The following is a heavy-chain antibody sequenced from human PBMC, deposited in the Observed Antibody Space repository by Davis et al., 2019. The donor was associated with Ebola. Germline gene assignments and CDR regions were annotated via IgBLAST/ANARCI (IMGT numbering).Heavy chain of an antibody. CDR3: AREDSVVSRGMDV. CDR1: GDSISSSNW. D-gene: IGHD2-2*01. V-gene: IGHV4-4*02. CDR2: INHSGST. J-gene: IGHJ6*02. Sequence: SETLSLTCAVSGDSISSSNWWSWIRQPPGKGLEWIGEINHSGSTNYNPSLKSRVTISVDTSKNQFSLKLSSVTAADTAVYYCAREDSVVSRGMDVWGQGTTVTVSS.